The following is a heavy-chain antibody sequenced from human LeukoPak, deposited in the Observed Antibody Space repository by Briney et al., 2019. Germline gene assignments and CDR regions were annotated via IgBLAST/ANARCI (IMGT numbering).Heavy chain of an antibody. CDR3: AKDWSGYCSGGSCYSGHDY. CDR2: ISGSGGST. V-gene: IGHV3-23*01. Sequence: GGSLRLSCAASGFTFSSYAMSWVREAPGKGLEWVSAISGSGGSTYYADSVKGRFTISRDNSKNTLYLQMNSLRAEDTAVYYCAKDWSGYCSGGSCYSGHDYWGQGTLVTVSS. CDR1: GFTFSSYA. D-gene: IGHD2-15*01. J-gene: IGHJ4*02.